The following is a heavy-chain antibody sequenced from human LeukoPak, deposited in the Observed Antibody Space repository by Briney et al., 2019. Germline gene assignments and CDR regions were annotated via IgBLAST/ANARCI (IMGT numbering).Heavy chain of an antibody. CDR2: INPGDSDT. J-gene: IGHJ4*02. Sequence: GESLTSSCKASGYSSINYWIGWVRQMPGKGLESMGIINPGDSDTRYSPSFQGQVTILADKSISTAYLQWTSLNASDTAMYYCVRQVDSGWYGSFDYWGQGTLVTVSS. CDR1: GYSSINYW. CDR3: VRQVDSGWYGSFDY. V-gene: IGHV5-51*01. D-gene: IGHD6-19*01.